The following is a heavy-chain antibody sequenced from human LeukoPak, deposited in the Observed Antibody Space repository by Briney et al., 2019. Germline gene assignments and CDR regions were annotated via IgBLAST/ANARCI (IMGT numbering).Heavy chain of an antibody. CDR2: IYSGGTT. Sequence: GGSLRLSRAASGFTVSSNYMSWVRQAPGKGLEWVSAIYSGGTTYYADSVKGRFTISRDNSKNTLYLQMNSLRAEDTAVYYCGSGRRNSGSYYVFDYWGQGTLVTVSS. J-gene: IGHJ4*02. D-gene: IGHD1-26*01. CDR3: GSGRRNSGSYYVFDY. CDR1: GFTVSSNY. V-gene: IGHV3-53*01.